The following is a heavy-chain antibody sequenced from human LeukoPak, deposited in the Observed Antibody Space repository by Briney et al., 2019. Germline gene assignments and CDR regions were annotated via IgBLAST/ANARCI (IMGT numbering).Heavy chain of an antibody. Sequence: PGESLRLSCAASGFTFSSYAMTWVRQAPGKGLEWVPTISVSGISGTYTYYADSVKGRFTISRDNSKNTLYLQMNCLRAEDTAVYYCAKVRPLLDYWGQGTLVTVSS. CDR3: AKVRPLLDY. CDR2: ISVSGISGTYT. J-gene: IGHJ4*02. D-gene: IGHD6-6*01. CDR1: GFTFSSYA. V-gene: IGHV3-23*01.